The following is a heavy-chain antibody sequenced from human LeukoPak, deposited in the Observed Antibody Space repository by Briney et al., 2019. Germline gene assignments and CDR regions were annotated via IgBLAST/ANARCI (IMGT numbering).Heavy chain of an antibody. Sequence: SETLSLTCAVSGGPFSGYFWSWIRQPPGKGLEWIGEINHSGSTNYNPSLKSRVTISVDTSKNQFSLKLSSVTAADTAVYYCARGIAARLATDYWGQGTLVTVSS. CDR2: INHSGST. D-gene: IGHD6-13*01. CDR1: GGPFSGYF. V-gene: IGHV4-34*01. CDR3: ARGIAARLATDY. J-gene: IGHJ4*02.